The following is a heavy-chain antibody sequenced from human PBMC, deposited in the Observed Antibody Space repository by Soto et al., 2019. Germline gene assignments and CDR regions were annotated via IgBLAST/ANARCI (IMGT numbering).Heavy chain of an antibody. Sequence: SETLSLTCTVSGGSISSGGYYWSWIRQHPGKGLEWIGYIYYSGSTYYNPSLKGRVTISVDTSKNQFSLKLSSVTAADTAVYYCARGGDDYDFWSGSPHFDYWGQRTLVIVSS. J-gene: IGHJ4*02. CDR3: ARGGDDYDFWSGSPHFDY. CDR1: GGSISSGGYY. V-gene: IGHV4-31*03. D-gene: IGHD3-3*01. CDR2: IYYSGST.